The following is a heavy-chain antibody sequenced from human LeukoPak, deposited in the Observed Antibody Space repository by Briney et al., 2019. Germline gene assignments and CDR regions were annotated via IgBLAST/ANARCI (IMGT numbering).Heavy chain of an antibody. V-gene: IGHV4-4*07. CDR1: GGSISSYY. CDR3: AGGQLGGHYYMDV. Sequence: SETLSLTRTVSGGSISSYYWSWIRQPAGKGLEWIGRIYTSGSTNYNPSLKSRVTMSVDTSKNQFSLKLSSVTAADTAVYYCAGGQLGGHYYMDVWGKGTTVTVSS. J-gene: IGHJ6*03. CDR2: IYTSGST. D-gene: IGHD6-6*01.